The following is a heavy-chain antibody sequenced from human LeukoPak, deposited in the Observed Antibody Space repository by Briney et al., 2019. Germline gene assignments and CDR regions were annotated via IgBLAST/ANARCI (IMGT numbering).Heavy chain of an antibody. D-gene: IGHD3-10*01. CDR1: GGSFSGYY. V-gene: IGHV4-34*01. J-gene: IGHJ3*02. Sequence: PSETLSLTCAVYGGSFSGYYWSWIRQPPGKGLEWIGEINHSGSTNYNPSLKSRVTISVDTSKNQFSLKLSSVTAADTAVYYCARLPYYYGSGSTSAFDIWGQGTMVTVSS. CDR2: INHSGST. CDR3: ARLPYYYGSGSTSAFDI.